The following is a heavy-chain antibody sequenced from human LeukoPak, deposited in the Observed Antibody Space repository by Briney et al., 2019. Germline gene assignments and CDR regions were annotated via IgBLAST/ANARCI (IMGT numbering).Heavy chain of an antibody. Sequence: GGSLRLSCAASGVALSDYWMTWVRQAPGKGLEWVAPIQQFENEKYYEYSVRGRFTISSDNAKNSLYLQMNSLRAEDTAVYFCARDVVNRILNDYYMDVWGKGTTVTVSS. CDR1: GVALSDYW. CDR2: IQQFENEK. CDR3: ARDVVNRILNDYYMDV. J-gene: IGHJ6*03. V-gene: IGHV3-7*01. D-gene: IGHD2-21*01.